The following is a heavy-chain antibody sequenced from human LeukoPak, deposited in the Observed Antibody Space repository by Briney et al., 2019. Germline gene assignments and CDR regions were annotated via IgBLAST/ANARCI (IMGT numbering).Heavy chain of an antibody. CDR3: ARDTYDFWSGIRHPWFDP. CDR1: GGSISSYY. V-gene: IGHV4-4*07. D-gene: IGHD3-3*01. J-gene: IGHJ5*02. CDR2: IYTSGST. Sequence: SETLSLTCTVSGGSISSYYWSWIRQPAGKGLEWIGRIYTSGSTNYNPSLKSRVTMSVDTSKNQFSLKLSSVTAADTAVYYCARDTYDFWSGIRHPWFDPWGQGTLVTVSS.